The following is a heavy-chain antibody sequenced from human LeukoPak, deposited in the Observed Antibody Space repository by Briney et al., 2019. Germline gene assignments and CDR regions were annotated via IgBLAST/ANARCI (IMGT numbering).Heavy chain of an antibody. D-gene: IGHD3-3*01. J-gene: IGHJ4*02. CDR2: INPNSGGT. Sequence: ASVKVSRKASGYTFTGYYMHWVRQAPGQGLEWMGWINPNSGGTNYAQKFQGRVTMTRDTSISTAYMELSRLRSDDTAVYYCARENTIFGVVDKWGQGTLVTVSS. CDR1: GYTFTGYY. CDR3: ARENTIFGVVDK. V-gene: IGHV1-2*02.